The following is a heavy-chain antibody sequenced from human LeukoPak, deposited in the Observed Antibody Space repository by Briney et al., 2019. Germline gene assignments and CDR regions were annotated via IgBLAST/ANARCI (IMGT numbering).Heavy chain of an antibody. CDR1: GGSIISSNYY. D-gene: IGHD3-3*01. V-gene: IGHV4-39*01. J-gene: IGHJ4*02. CDR2: IYQSGSGSS. CDR3: VSTLRFLPYRRFDY. Sequence: SETLSLTCSVSGGSIISSNYYWGWIRQPPGKGLEWIGSIYQSGSGSSYYNPSLKSRVTLSGDTSKNQFFLRLSSVTAADTAVYYCVSTLRFLPYRRFDYWGQGTLVTVPS.